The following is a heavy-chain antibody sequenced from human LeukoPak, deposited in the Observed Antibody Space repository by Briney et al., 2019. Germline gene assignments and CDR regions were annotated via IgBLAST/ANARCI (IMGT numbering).Heavy chain of an antibody. D-gene: IGHD1-26*01. CDR1: GYSFTSYW. CDR2: IYPGDSDA. J-gene: IGHJ4*02. V-gene: IGHV5-51*01. Sequence: GESLKISCKGSGYSFTSYWIGWVGQMPGKGLEWMGIIYPGDSDARYSPSSQGQVTISADKSISTAYLQWSGLKASDTAMYYCARRLGATQPYFDFWGQGALVTVSS. CDR3: ARRLGATQPYFDF.